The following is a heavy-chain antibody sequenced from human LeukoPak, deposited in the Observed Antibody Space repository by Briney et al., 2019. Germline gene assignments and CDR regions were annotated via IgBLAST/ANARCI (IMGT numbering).Heavy chain of an antibody. D-gene: IGHD2-2*01. V-gene: IGHV3-11*06. J-gene: IGHJ6*03. CDR3: ARESVVPAARGPDYYMDV. Sequence: PGGSLRLSCAASGFTFSDSYMTWVRQAPGKGVEWVAYISGSGHDINYSDSVKGRFTISRDNAKNSLYLQMNSLRAEDTAVYYCARESVVPAARGPDYYMDVWGKGTTVTVSS. CDR2: ISGSGHDI. CDR1: GFTFSDSY.